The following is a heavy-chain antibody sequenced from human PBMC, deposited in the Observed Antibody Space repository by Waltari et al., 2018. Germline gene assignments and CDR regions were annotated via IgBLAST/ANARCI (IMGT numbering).Heavy chain of an antibody. Sequence: EVQLVESGGSLVQPGGSLRLSCAASGFTFNSYWIYWIRQAPGKGLEWVADIKGDGGETYYGDSVKGRFTISRDNAKNSLYLEMNSLRAEDTAVYFCARGSNGAFDYWGQGTLVTVSS. V-gene: IGHV3-7*04. CDR1: GFTFNSYW. J-gene: IGHJ4*02. D-gene: IGHD3-10*01. CDR3: ARGSNGAFDY. CDR2: IKGDGGET.